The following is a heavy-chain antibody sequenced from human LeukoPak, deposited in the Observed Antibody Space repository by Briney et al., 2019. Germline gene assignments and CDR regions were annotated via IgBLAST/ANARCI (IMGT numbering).Heavy chain of an antibody. CDR2: ISSSSSYI. Sequence: SGGSLRLSCAASGFTFSSYSMNWVRQAPGKGLEWVSSISSSSSYIYYADSVKGRFTISRDNAKNSLYLQMNSLRAEDTAVYYCARAPYSSSWYSVWFDPWGQGTLVTVSS. CDR1: GFTFSSYS. CDR3: ARAPYSSSWYSVWFDP. J-gene: IGHJ5*02. V-gene: IGHV3-21*01. D-gene: IGHD6-13*01.